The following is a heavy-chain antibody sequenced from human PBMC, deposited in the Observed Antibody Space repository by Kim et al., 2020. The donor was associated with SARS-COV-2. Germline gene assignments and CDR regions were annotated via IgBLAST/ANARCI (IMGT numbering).Heavy chain of an antibody. CDR2: INPNSGGT. V-gene: IGHV1-2*06. CDR1: GYTFTGYY. D-gene: IGHD3-3*01. CDR3: ARDYDFWSGPLGYYGMDV. Sequence: ASVKVSCKASGYTFTGYYMHWVRQAPGQGLEWMGRINPNSGGTNYAQKFQGRVTMTRDTSISTAYMELSRLRSDDTAVYYCARDYDFWSGPLGYYGMDVWGQGTTVTVSS. J-gene: IGHJ6*02.